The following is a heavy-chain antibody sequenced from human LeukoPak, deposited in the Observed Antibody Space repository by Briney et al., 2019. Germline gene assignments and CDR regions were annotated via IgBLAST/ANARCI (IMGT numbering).Heavy chain of an antibody. V-gene: IGHV1-18*01. CDR3: ARDLSRSTIFGVVIYYYGMDV. J-gene: IGHJ6*02. CDR1: GYTFTSYG. Sequence: ASVKVSCKASGYTFTSYGISWVRQAPGQGLEWMGWISAYNGNTNYAQKFQGRVTMTRDTSISTAYMELSRLRSDDTAVYYCARDLSRSTIFGVVIYYYGMDVWGQGTTVTVSS. D-gene: IGHD3-3*01. CDR2: ISAYNGNT.